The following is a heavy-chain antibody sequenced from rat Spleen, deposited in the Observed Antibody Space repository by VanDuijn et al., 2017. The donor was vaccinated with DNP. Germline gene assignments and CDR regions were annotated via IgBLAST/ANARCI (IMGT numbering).Heavy chain of an antibody. CDR3: TTGVYGGYEDWFAY. D-gene: IGHD1-11*01. V-gene: IGHV5-27*01. CDR1: GFSFSDYD. CDR2: MSPTTRSS. J-gene: IGHJ3*01. Sequence: EVQLVDSGGGLVQPGRSLKLSCAASGFSFSDYDMAWVRQAPTKGLEWVACMSPTTRSSYYRDSVRGRFTVSRDDTTSTLYLQMDSLRSEDTATYYCTTGVYGGYEDWFAYWGQGTLVTVSS.